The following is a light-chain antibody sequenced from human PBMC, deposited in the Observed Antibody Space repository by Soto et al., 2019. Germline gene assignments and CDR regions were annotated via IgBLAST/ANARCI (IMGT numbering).Light chain of an antibody. Sequence: QSVLTQPPSVSAAPGQKVTISCSGSSSNIGNNYVSWYQQLPGTAPKLLIYDNNKRPSGIPDRFSGSKSGTSATLGITGLQAGDEADYYCGTWDSSLRGVFGGGTKLTV. J-gene: IGLJ3*02. V-gene: IGLV1-51*01. CDR2: DNN. CDR3: GTWDSSLRGV. CDR1: SSNIGNNY.